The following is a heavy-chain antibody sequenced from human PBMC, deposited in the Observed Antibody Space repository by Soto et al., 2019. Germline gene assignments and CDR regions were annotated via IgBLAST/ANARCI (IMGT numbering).Heavy chain of an antibody. D-gene: IGHD3-16*01. V-gene: IGHV4-59*11. CDR3: ARSGHYLEGGV. Sequence: SETLSLTCTVSGASMENHYGSWIRQPPGKGLEYIGYMFYTGRADYNASFTSRVTMSVDTSNNQFSLKLRSVSAADTAVDYCARSGHYLEGGVWGRGIQVTVSS. J-gene: IGHJ4*02. CDR1: GASMENHY. CDR2: MFYTGRA.